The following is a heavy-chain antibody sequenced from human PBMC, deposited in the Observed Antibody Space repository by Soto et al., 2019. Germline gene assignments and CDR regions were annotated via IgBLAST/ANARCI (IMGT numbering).Heavy chain of an antibody. CDR1: GFTFSSYV. CDR3: AKDWGRYCSGRTCYLFDY. D-gene: IGHD2-15*01. J-gene: IGHJ4*02. Sequence: QVQLVESGGGVVQPGTSLRLSCAASGFTFSSYVMHWVRQAPGKGLEWVAVISYDGTNKYYSDSVKGRFTISRDNSKDTLDPQMNSLRAEDTAVYYCAKDWGRYCSGRTCYLFDYWGQGTLVTVSS. CDR2: ISYDGTNK. V-gene: IGHV3-30*18.